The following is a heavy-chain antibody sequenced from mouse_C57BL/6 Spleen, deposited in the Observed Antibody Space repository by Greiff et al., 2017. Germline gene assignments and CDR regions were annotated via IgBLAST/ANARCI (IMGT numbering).Heavy chain of an antibody. CDR1: GYAFTNYL. CDR3: AREVGGFAY. J-gene: IGHJ3*01. CDR2: INPGSGGT. V-gene: IGHV1-54*01. D-gene: IGHD1-1*01. Sequence: VQLQQSGAELVRPGTSVKVSCKASGYAFTNYLIEWVKQRPGQGLEWIGVINPGSGGTNYNEKFKGKATLTADKSSSTAYMQLSSLTSEDSAVYFCAREVGGFAYWGQGTLVTVSA.